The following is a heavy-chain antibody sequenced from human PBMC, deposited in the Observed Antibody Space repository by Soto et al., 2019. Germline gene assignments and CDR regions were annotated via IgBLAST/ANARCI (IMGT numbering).Heavy chain of an antibody. CDR1: GGSVSSGSYY. Sequence: TLSLTCTVSGGSVSSGSYYWSWIRQPPGKGLEWIGYIYYSGSTNYNPSLKSRVTISVDTSKNQFSLKLSSVTAADTAVYYCARGASRSYYYDSSGPAHDYWGQGSLVTVSS. V-gene: IGHV4-61*01. D-gene: IGHD3-22*01. CDR3: ARGASRSYYYDSSGPAHDY. J-gene: IGHJ4*02. CDR2: IYYSGST.